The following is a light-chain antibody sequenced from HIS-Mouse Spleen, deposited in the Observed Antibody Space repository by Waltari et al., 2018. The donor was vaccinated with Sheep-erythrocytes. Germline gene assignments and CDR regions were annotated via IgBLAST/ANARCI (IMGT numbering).Light chain of an antibody. CDR2: DVS. Sequence: QSALTQPRSVSGSPGQSVPISCTGTSVDVGGYNYVSWYQHHPGKAPKLMIYDVSKRPSGVPDRFSGSKSGNTASLTISGLQAEDEADYYCCSYAGSYNHVFATGTKVTVL. CDR3: CSYAGSYNHV. CDR1: SVDVGGYNY. V-gene: IGLV2-11*01. J-gene: IGLJ1*01.